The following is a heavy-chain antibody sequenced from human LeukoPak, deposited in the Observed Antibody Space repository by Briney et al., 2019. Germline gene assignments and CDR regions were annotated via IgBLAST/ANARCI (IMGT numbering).Heavy chain of an antibody. Sequence: SETLSLTCTVSGGSISSYYWSWIRQPPGKGLEWIGSIYYSGSTYYNPSLKSRVTISVDTSKNQFSLKLSSVTAADTAVYYCAPSGDRVDYWGQGTLVTVSS. CDR3: APSGDRVDY. CDR2: IYYSGST. CDR1: GGSISSYY. J-gene: IGHJ4*02. D-gene: IGHD3-10*01. V-gene: IGHV4-39*07.